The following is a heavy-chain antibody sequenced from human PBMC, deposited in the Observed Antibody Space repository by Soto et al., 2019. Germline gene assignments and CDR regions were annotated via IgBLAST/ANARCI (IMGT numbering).Heavy chain of an antibody. CDR1: GYSFTSYL. Sequence: XESLKVSWQCSGYSFTSYLIGLVLQMPGKGLEWMGIIYPGDSDTRYSPSFQGQVTISADKSISTAYLQWSSLKASDTAMYYCARERTRWLQYGGEFDYWGQGTLVTVSS. D-gene: IGHD3-10*01. CDR2: IYPGDSDT. V-gene: IGHV5-51*01. CDR3: ARERTRWLQYGGEFDY. J-gene: IGHJ4*02.